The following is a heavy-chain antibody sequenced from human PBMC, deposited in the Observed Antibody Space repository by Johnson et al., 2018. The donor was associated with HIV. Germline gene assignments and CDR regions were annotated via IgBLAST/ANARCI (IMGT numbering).Heavy chain of an antibody. CDR2: IRYDGTNK. Sequence: QVQLVESGGGVVQPGGSLRLSCAASGFTFSSYGMHWVRQAPGKGLEWVAFIRYDGTNKYYTDSVKCRFTISRDNSQNILYLQMNSLRTDDTAMYYCAKESDHFDAVASDIWGQGTMVTVSS. V-gene: IGHV3-30*02. D-gene: IGHD1-14*01. CDR1: GFTFSSYG. J-gene: IGHJ3*02. CDR3: AKESDHFDAVASDI.